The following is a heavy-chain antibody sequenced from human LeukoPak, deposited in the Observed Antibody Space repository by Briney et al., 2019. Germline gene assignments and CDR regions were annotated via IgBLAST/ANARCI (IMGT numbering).Heavy chain of an antibody. CDR1: GFTFSSYA. CDR2: ISGSGGNT. J-gene: IGHJ3*02. CDR3: ARDAAVVTAILDAFDI. Sequence: PGGSMRLSCAASGFTFSSYAMSWVRQAPGKGLEWVSAISGSGGNTYYADSVKGRFTISRDNSKNTLYLQMNSLRSDDTAVYYCARDAAVVTAILDAFDIWGQGTMVTVSS. D-gene: IGHD2-21*02. V-gene: IGHV3-23*01.